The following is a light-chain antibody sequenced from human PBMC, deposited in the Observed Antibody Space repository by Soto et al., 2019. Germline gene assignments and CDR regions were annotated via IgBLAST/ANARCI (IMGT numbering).Light chain of an antibody. CDR1: SSDVGGYNY. V-gene: IGLV2-8*01. CDR3: SSFAGSNNYV. J-gene: IGLJ1*01. CDR2: EVT. Sequence: QSLLTQPPSASGSPGQSVTISCTGTSSDVGGYNYVSWYQQHPGKAPKLMIYEVTKRPSGVPDRFSGSKSGNTASLTVSGLQAEDEAEYYCSSFAGSNNYVFGTGTKV.